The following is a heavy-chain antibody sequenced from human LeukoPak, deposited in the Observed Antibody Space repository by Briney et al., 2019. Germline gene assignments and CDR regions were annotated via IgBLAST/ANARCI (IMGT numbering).Heavy chain of an antibody. V-gene: IGHV1-69*05. CDR2: MIPIFGTA. D-gene: IGHD4-17*01. CDR1: GGTFSSYA. CDR3: ASHEGYGNQQTPTAFDI. Sequence: ASVKVSCKASGGTFSSYAISWVRQAPGQGLEWMGGMIPIFGTANYAQKFQGRVTITTDESTSTAYMELSSLRSEDTAVYYCASHEGYGNQQTPTAFDIWGQGTMVTVSS. J-gene: IGHJ3*02.